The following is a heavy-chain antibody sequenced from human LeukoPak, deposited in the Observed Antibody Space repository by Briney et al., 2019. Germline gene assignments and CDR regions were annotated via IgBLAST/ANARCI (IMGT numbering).Heavy chain of an antibody. J-gene: IGHJ4*02. V-gene: IGHV3-11*01. Sequence: PGGSLRLSCAASGFTLSHYYMTWIRQAPGKRLEWLSCISSSSGDTIYYADSVKGRFTVSRDNAENSLYLQMNSLRAEDTAMYYCARQGSEIDYWGQGTLVTVSS. CDR3: ARQGSEIDY. CDR2: ISSSSGDTI. CDR1: GFTLSHYY.